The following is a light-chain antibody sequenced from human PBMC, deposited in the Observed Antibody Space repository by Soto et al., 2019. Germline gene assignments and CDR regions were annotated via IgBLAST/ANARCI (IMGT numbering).Light chain of an antibody. V-gene: IGLV2-14*01. CDR1: NSVVSGYNY. J-gene: IGLJ2*01. CDR2: EVS. CDR3: SSYAVSTTL. Sequence: QSALTQPASVSGSPGQSVIISCTGANSVVSGYNYVSWYQQRPGTAPKLMIYEVSNRPSGVSNRFSGSKSGNTASLTISGLQAEDEADYYCSSYAVSTTLFGGGTKVTVL.